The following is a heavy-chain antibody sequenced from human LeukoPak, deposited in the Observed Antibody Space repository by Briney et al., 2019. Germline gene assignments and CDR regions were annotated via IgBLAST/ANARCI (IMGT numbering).Heavy chain of an antibody. J-gene: IGHJ4*02. CDR1: GGSFSGYY. V-gene: IGHV4-34*01. CDR2: INHSGST. D-gene: IGHD6-19*01. Sequence: PSETLSLTCAVYGGSFSGYYWSWIRQPPGKGLEWIGEINHSGSTNYNPPLKSRVTISVDTSKNQFSLKLSSVTAADTAVYYCARKVALSSGWYSTRGYYFDYWGQGTLVTVSS. CDR3: ARKVALSSGWYSTRGYYFDY.